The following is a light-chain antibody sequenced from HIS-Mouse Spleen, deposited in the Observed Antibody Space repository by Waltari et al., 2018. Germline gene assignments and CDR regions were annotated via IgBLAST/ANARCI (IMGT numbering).Light chain of an antibody. CDR3: SSYTSSSFNVV. J-gene: IGLJ2*01. CDR1: SSDVGGYNY. Sequence: QSALTQPASVSGSPGQSITISCTGTSSDVGGYNYVSWYQQHPGKAPKLMIYDVSNRTSGVSNRFSGSKSGNTASLTIAGLQAEDEADYYCSSYTSSSFNVVFGGGTTLTVL. V-gene: IGLV2-14*03. CDR2: DVS.